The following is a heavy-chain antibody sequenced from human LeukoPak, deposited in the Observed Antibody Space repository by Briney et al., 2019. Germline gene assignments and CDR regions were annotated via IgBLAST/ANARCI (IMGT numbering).Heavy chain of an antibody. CDR3: ARDSGGSNNWFDP. Sequence: SSETLSLTCTVSGGSITTYYWNWIRQPPGKGLEWIGYISYSGNTNYNPSLKSRVSISVDTSNNHFFLKVTSVTSADTAMYYCARDSGGSNNWFDPWGQGTLVTVSS. CDR2: ISYSGNT. J-gene: IGHJ5*02. CDR1: GGSITTYY. D-gene: IGHD2-15*01. V-gene: IGHV4-59*01.